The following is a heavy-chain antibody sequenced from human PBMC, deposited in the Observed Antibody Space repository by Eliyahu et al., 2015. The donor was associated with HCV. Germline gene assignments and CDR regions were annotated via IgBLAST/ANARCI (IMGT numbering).Heavy chain of an antibody. V-gene: IGHV4-59*01. CDR2: IHYSGST. Sequence: QVQLQESGPGLVKPSETLSLTCTVSGGSXTTYYWSWLRQPPGKGLEWIGYIHYSGSTNYNPSLKSRVTISIDTSKNQFSLNLTSVTAADTAMYYCASGGGGIAVTGTGGWFDPWGQGTLVTVSS. CDR3: ASGGGGIAVTGTGGWFDP. D-gene: IGHD6-19*01. J-gene: IGHJ5*02. CDR1: GGSXTTYY.